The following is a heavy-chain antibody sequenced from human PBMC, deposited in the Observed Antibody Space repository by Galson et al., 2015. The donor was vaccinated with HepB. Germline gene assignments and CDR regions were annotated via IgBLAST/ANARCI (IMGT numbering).Heavy chain of an antibody. CDR3: TRTGW. Sequence: SLRLSCAASGFTFADYAVSWVRQAPGKGLEWVAFIGSKAYGGTTEYAASVKGRFTISRDDSKSIAYLQMNSLKIEDTAVYYCTRTGWWGQGTLVTVSS. D-gene: IGHD2-15*01. CDR2: IGSKAYGGTT. V-gene: IGHV3-49*04. J-gene: IGHJ4*02. CDR1: GFTFADYA.